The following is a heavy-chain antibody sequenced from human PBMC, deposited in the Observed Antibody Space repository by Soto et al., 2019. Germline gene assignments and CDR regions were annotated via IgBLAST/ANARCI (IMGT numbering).Heavy chain of an antibody. CDR2: IYYSGST. CDR3: ARDRRCTNGVCYTRRNWFDP. V-gene: IGHV4-31*03. D-gene: IGHD2-8*01. J-gene: IGHJ5*02. Sequence: SETLSLTCTVSGGSISSGGYYWSWIRQHPGKGLEWIGYIYYSGSTYYNPSLKSRVTISVDTSKNQFSLKLSSVTAADTAVYYCARDRRCTNGVCYTRRNWFDPWGQGTLVTVSS. CDR1: GGSISSGGYY.